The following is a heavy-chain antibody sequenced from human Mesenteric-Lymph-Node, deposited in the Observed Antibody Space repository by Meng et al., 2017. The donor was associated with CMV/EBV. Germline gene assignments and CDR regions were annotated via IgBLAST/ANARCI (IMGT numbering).Heavy chain of an antibody. CDR3: AREIPLGYCSSTSCSSGYFDY. CDR2: IWYDGSNK. V-gene: IGHV3-33*01. J-gene: IGHJ4*02. D-gene: IGHD2-2*01. CDR1: A. Sequence: AMSWVRQAPGKGLEWVAVIWYDGSNKYYADSVKGRFTISRDNSKNTLYLQMNSLRAEDTAVYYCAREIPLGYCSSTSCSSGYFDYWGQGTLVTVSS.